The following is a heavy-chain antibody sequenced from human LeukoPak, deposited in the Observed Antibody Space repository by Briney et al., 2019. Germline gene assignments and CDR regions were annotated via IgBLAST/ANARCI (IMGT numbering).Heavy chain of an antibody. J-gene: IGHJ4*02. CDR2: INPSGGTT. Sequence: AAVKVSCKASGYTFTIYYIQWVRPAAGQGLEWMGIINPSGGTTNYAQKFQDRVTMTRDTSTSPVYMELSSLSSQDTGVYFCARGALRQQWLIYFDGRGPGTLVT. D-gene: IGHD6-19*01. V-gene: IGHV1-46*01. CDR3: ARGALRQQWLIYFDG. CDR1: GYTFTIYY.